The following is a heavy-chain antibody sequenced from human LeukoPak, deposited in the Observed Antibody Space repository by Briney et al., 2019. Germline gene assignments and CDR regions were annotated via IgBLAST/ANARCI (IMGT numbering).Heavy chain of an antibody. CDR1: GYTFTGYY. V-gene: IGHV1-2*02. CDR2: INPNSGGT. D-gene: IGHD2-2*01. J-gene: IGHJ6*02. Sequence: ASVKVSCKASGYTFTGYYMHWVRQAPGQGLEWMGWINPNSGGTNYAQKFQGRVTMTRDTSIRTAYMELSRLRSDDTAVYYCARVRYCSSTSCYDYYYGMDVWGQGTTVTVSS. CDR3: ARVRYCSSTSCYDYYYGMDV.